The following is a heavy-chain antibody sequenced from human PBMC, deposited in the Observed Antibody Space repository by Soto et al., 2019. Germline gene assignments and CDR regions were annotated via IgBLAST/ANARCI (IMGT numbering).Heavy chain of an antibody. J-gene: IGHJ6*02. Sequence: QVQLQQSGPRLVKPSETLSLTCTVSSGPDRSHNWGWIRQPPGRGLEWIGYVYYTGDTAYNPSLRGRVTISGDTSTNDISLTLNSVTAAETAVYYCVRQGIDYLHGLVDVWGQGTTVSVSS. D-gene: IGHD4-17*01. CDR3: VRQGIDYLHGLVDV. CDR1: SGPDRSHN. V-gene: IGHV4-59*08. CDR2: VYYTGDT.